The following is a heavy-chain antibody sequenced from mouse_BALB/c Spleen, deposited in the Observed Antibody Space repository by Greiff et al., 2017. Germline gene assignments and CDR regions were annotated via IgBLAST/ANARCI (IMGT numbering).Heavy chain of an antibody. CDR2: ISYSGST. CDR1: GYSITSDYA. Sequence: VQLKESGPGLVKPSQSLSLTCTVTGYSITSDYAWNWIRQFPGNKLEWMGYISYSGSTSYNPSLKSRISITRDTSKNQFFLQLNSVTTEDTATYYCARGDPYAMDYWGQGTSVTVSS. D-gene: IGHD3-3*01. CDR3: ARGDPYAMDY. V-gene: IGHV3-2*02. J-gene: IGHJ4*01.